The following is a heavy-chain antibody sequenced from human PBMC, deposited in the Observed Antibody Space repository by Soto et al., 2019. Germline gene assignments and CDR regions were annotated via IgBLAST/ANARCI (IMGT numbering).Heavy chain of an antibody. CDR3: ARDEITGTTGFGMDV. Sequence: GGSLRLSCAASGFTFSSYAMSWVRQAPGKGLEWVSAISGSGGSTYYADSVKGRFTISRDNSKNTLYLQMNSLRAEDTAVYYCARDEITGTTGFGMDVWGQGTTVTVSS. J-gene: IGHJ6*02. CDR1: GFTFSSYA. D-gene: IGHD1-7*01. V-gene: IGHV3-23*01. CDR2: ISGSGGST.